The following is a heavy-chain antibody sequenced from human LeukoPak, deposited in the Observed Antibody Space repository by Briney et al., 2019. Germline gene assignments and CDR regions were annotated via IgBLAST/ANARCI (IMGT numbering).Heavy chain of an antibody. CDR2: INHSGST. Sequence: TSETLSLTCAVYGGSFSGYYWSWIRQPPGKGLEWIGEINHSGSTNYNPSLKSRVTISVDTSKNQFSLKLSPVTAADTAVYYCARGGYYYGSGSFFKKYNWFDPWGQGTLVTVSS. CDR3: ARGGYYYGSGSFFKKYNWFDP. D-gene: IGHD3-10*01. J-gene: IGHJ5*02. V-gene: IGHV4-34*01. CDR1: GGSFSGYY.